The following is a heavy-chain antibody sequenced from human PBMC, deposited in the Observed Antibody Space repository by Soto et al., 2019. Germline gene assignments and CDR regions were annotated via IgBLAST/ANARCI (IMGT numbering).Heavy chain of an antibody. CDR2: ISGSGGST. J-gene: IGHJ4*02. D-gene: IGHD3-22*01. Sequence: PGGSLRLSCAASGFTFSSYAMSWVRQAPGKGLEWVSAISGSGGSTYYADSVKGRFTISRDNSKNTLYLQMNNLRAEDTAVYYCAKFNYYDSSGPERSTYWGQGTLVTVSS. V-gene: IGHV3-23*01. CDR1: GFTFSSYA. CDR3: AKFNYYDSSGPERSTY.